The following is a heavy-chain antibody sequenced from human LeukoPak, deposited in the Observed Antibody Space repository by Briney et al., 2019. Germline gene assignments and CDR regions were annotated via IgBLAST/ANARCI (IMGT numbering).Heavy chain of an antibody. Sequence: GGSLRLSCAASGFTFSSYAMHWVRQAPGKGLEWVAVISYDGSNKYYADSVKGRFTISRDNSKNTLYLQMNSLRAEDTAVYYCARPYYYDSSGYSYYYGMDVWGQGTTVTVSS. CDR3: ARPYYYDSSGYSYYYGMDV. D-gene: IGHD3-22*01. CDR1: GFTFSSYA. V-gene: IGHV3-30-3*01. J-gene: IGHJ6*02. CDR2: ISYDGSNK.